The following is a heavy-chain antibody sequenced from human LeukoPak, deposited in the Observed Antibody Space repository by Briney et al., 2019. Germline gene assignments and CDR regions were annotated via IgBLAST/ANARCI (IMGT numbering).Heavy chain of an antibody. CDR2: INHSGST. Sequence: SETLSLTCAVYGGSFSGYYWNWIRQPPGKGLEWIGEINHSGSTNYNPSLKSRVTISVDTSKNQFSLKLSSVTAADTAVYYCARIVNQYYYDSSGYYWYDYWGQGTLVTVSS. D-gene: IGHD3-22*01. J-gene: IGHJ4*02. CDR3: ARIVNQYYYDSSGYYWYDY. CDR1: GGSFSGYY. V-gene: IGHV4-34*01.